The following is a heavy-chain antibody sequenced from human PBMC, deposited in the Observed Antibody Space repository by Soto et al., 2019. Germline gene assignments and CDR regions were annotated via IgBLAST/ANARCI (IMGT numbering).Heavy chain of an antibody. D-gene: IGHD6-13*01. V-gene: IGHV3-13*01. CDR1: GFTFSSYD. J-gene: IGHJ6*03. Sequence: EVQLVESGGGLVQPGGSLRLSCAASGFTFSSYDMHWVRQATGKGLEWVSAIGTAGDTYYPGSVKGRFTISRENAKNSLYLQMNSLRAGDTAVYYCARAPVHSGSRVYYYYMDVWGKGTTVTVSS. CDR3: ARAPVHSGSRVYYYYMDV. CDR2: IGTAGDT.